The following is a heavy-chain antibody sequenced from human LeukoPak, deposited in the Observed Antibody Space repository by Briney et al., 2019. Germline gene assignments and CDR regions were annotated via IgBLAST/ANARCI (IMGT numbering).Heavy chain of an antibody. CDR1: GSTFSDYY. Sequence: GSLRLSCAASGSTFSDYYMSWIRQAPGKGLEWVSYISSSGSTIYYADSVKGRFTISRDNAKNSLYLQMNSLRAEDTAVYYCARDDIASSPAEYYYYYYGMDVWGQGTTVTVSS. CDR3: ARDDIASSPAEYYYYYYGMDV. CDR2: ISSSGSTI. D-gene: IGHD5-18*01. J-gene: IGHJ6*02. V-gene: IGHV3-11*01.